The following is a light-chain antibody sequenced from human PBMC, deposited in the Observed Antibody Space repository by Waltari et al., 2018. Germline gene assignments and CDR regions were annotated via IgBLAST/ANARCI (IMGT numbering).Light chain of an antibody. J-gene: IGKJ3*01. CDR1: LSILHSSQNKNY. Sequence: DIVMTQSPDSLSVSLGERATINCKSSLSILHSSQNKNYLAWYQQKSGQSPKLLIYAASTRESGVPDRFSGSGSGTDFTLTISCLQAEDVAVYYCQQYFSSPLSFGPGTKVDIK. V-gene: IGKV4-1*01. CDR2: AAS. CDR3: QQYFSSPLS.